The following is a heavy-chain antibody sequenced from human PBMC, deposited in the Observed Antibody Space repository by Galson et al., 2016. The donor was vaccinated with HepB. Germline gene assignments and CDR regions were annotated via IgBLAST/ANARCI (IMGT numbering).Heavy chain of an antibody. CDR3: ASQDRILAPGRAAFDI. CDR2: IFPGDSDT. D-gene: IGHD3-3*02. J-gene: IGHJ3*02. V-gene: IGHV5-51*01. Sequence: QSGAEVKKPGESLKISCKASRYSFSSYWIGWVRQMPGKGLEWMGVIFPGDSDTRYSPSFEGQVTISADKSSNTAYLQWSSLKDSDTAMYYCASQDRILAPGRAAFDIWGQGTMVTVSS. CDR1: RYSFSSYW.